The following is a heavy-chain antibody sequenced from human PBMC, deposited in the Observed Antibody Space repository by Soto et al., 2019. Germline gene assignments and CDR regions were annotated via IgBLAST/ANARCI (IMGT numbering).Heavy chain of an antibody. J-gene: IGHJ6*02. CDR3: VQIRCGGDSIPSYTSHTYYGLDV. Sequence: QITLKESGPTLVKPTQTLTLTCTFYGFSLSTTGEGVGWIRQPPGKALEWLALIYWDDDKRYNPSLKSRLTIIKANSIQHFILTLTNLDPVNTATYYYVQIRCGGDSIPSYTSHTYYGLDVWGQGTTVKVSS. CDR2: IYWDDDK. V-gene: IGHV2-5*02. CDR1: GFSLSTTGEG. D-gene: IGHD2-21*02.